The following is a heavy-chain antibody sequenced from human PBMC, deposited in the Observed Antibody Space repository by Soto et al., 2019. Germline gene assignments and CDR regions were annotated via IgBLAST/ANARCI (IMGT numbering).Heavy chain of an antibody. CDR2: IYYPGKT. D-gene: IGHD3-9*01. V-gene: IGHV4-59*01. CDR1: GDSLTRYY. CDR3: ARIILTGYYGLEP. Sequence: QVQLQESGPGLVKPSETLSLTCSVSGDSLTRYYWTWVRQPPGKGLEWIGYIYYPGKTNYNPSLKNRVTISMDLSKNQFALELRSLTAADTAVYYCARIILTGYYGLEPWGQGTLVIVSA. J-gene: IGHJ5*02.